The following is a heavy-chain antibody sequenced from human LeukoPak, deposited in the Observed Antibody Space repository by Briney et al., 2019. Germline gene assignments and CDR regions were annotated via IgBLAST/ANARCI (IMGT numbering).Heavy chain of an antibody. CDR3: ARRYCSGGDCYTYFDY. V-gene: IGHV5-51*01. CDR2: VYPGDSNT. J-gene: IGHJ4*02. D-gene: IGHD2-15*01. Sequence: GESLKISCKGSGYTFSNYWIGWVRQMPGKGLEWMGIVYPGDSNTRYNPSFQGQVTISADKSISTAYLQWSSLKASDTAMYYCARRYCSGGDCYTYFDYWGQGTLVTVSS. CDR1: GYTFSNYW.